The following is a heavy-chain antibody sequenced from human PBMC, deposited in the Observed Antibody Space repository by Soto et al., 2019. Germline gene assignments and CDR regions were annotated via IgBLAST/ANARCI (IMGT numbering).Heavy chain of an antibody. CDR1: GGTLNSYT. CDR2: IIPVFGTT. J-gene: IGHJ4*02. CDR3: SISNAYGRGDF. Sequence: QVQLVQSGAEVKKPGSSVRVSCKASGGTLNSYTISWVRQAPGQGLEWMGGIIPVFGTTDYAQKFQGRVTITAVQSTGTAYLELFSLRFEDAAIYYGSISNAYGRGDFWGQGTLVTVSS. D-gene: IGHD4-17*01. V-gene: IGHV1-69*01.